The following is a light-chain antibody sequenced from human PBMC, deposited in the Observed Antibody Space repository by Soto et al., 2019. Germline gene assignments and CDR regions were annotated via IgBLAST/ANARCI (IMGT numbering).Light chain of an antibody. CDR1: QSVSSSY. V-gene: IGKV3-20*01. CDR2: GAS. CDR3: QQYGSSPPIT. Sequence: EIVLTQSPGTLSLSPGERDTLSCRASQSVSSSYLAWYQQKPGQAPRLLIYGASSRATGIPDRFSGSGSGTDFTLTISRLVPEDFAVYYCQQYGSSPPITFGQGTRLEIK. J-gene: IGKJ5*01.